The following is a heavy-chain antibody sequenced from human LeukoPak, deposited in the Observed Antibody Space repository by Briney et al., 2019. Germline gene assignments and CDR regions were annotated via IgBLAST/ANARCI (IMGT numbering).Heavy chain of an antibody. CDR1: GFTVSYNY. V-gene: IGHV3-66*02. Sequence: GGSLRLSCAVSGFTVSYNYMTWVRQAPGKGLEWVSSIYRGGDTFYADSVKGRFTISRESSKNTLFLQMNSLRIEDTAVYYCARVRGESGVYYSGPASFDSGAKGPLVTVS. D-gene: IGHD3-22*01. CDR2: IYRGGDT. CDR3: ARVRGESGVYYSGPASFDS. J-gene: IGHJ4*02.